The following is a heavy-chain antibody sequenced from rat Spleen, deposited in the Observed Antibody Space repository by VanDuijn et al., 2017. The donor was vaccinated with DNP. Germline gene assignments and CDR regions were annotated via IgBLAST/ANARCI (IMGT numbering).Heavy chain of an antibody. Sequence: EIQLQESGPGLVKPSQSLSLTCSVTGYTITSGYDWSWIRKFPRNKMEWIGHISYSGTTSYHPSLKSRISITRDTSKKQFFLQLSSVTTEDTATYYCARWNIGTSTLDYWGQGVMVTVSS. V-gene: IGHV3-4*01. CDR1: GYTITSGY. D-gene: IGHD1-5*01. CDR2: ISYSGTT. J-gene: IGHJ2*01. CDR3: ARWNIGTSTLDY.